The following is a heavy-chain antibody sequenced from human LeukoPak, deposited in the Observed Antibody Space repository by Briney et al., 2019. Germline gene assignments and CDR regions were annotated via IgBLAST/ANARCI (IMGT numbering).Heavy chain of an antibody. CDR1: GFTLKNYW. CDR3: ARADSSGYYGDFDY. Sequence: GGSLRLSCETSGFTLKNYWMSWLRRAPGKGLEWVSRSKYDGSTAMYAESVKGRFTISRDNAGGTLYLQMNSLRAEDTAVYYCARADSSGYYGDFDYWGQGTLVTVSS. D-gene: IGHD3-22*01. V-gene: IGHV3-74*03. CDR2: SKYDGSTA. J-gene: IGHJ4*02.